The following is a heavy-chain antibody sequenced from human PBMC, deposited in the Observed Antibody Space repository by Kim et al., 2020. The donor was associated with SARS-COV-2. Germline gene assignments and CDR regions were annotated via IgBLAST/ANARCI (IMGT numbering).Heavy chain of an antibody. CDR1: GYTFTSYG. CDR2: ISAYDGNT. CDR3: ARVGSSGWEFDY. V-gene: IGHV1-18*01. D-gene: IGHD6-19*01. Sequence: ASVKVSCKASGYTFTSYGISWVRQAPGQGLEWMGWISAYDGNTNYAQKFQGRVTMTTDTSTSTAYMELRSLRSDDTAVYYCARVGSSGWEFDYWGQGTLVTVSS. J-gene: IGHJ4*02.